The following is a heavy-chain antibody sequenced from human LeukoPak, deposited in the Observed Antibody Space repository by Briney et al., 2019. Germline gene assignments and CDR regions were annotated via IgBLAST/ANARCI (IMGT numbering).Heavy chain of an antibody. CDR1: GYTFTSYG. J-gene: IGHJ6*03. CDR3: ARVVVRGVTYYYYYMDV. CDR2: ISAYNGNT. V-gene: IGHV1-18*01. Sequence: GASVKVSCKASGYTFTSYGISWVRQAPGQGLEWMGWISAYNGNTNYAQKLQGRVTMTTDTSTSTAYMELRSLRSDDTAVYYCARVVVRGVTYYYYYMDVWGKGTTVTISS. D-gene: IGHD3-10*01.